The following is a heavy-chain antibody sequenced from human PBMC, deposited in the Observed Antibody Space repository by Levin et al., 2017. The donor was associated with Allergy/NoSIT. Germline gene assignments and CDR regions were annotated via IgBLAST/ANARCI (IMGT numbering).Heavy chain of an antibody. D-gene: IGHD6-6*01. V-gene: IGHV3-30*18. CDR2: ISYDGSNK. J-gene: IGHJ4*02. CDR1: GFTFSSYG. Sequence: GGSLRLSCAASGFTFSSYGMHWVRQAPGKGLEWVAVISYDGSNKYYADSVKGRFTISRDNSKNTLYLQMNSLRAEDTAVYYCAKTKVMYSSFRGGFDYWGQGTLVTVSS. CDR3: AKTKVMYSSFRGGFDY.